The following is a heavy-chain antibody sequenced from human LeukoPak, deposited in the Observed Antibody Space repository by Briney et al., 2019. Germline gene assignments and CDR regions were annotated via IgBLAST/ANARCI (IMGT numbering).Heavy chain of an antibody. V-gene: IGHV4-30-4*01. J-gene: IGHJ5*02. CDR3: ARLYYDILTSYYARWFDP. D-gene: IGHD3-9*01. CDR1: GGSISSGDYY. Sequence: SSETLSLTCTVSGGSISSGDYYWSWIRQPPGKGLEWIGYIYYSGSTYYNPSLKSRVTISVDTSKNQFSLKLSSVTAADTAVYYCARLYYDILTSYYARWFDPWGQGTLVTVSS. CDR2: IYYSGST.